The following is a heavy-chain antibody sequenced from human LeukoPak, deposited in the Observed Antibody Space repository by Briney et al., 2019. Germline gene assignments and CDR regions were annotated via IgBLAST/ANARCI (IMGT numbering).Heavy chain of an antibody. Sequence: ASVKVSCKASGYTFTSYGISWVRQAPGQGLEWMGWISAYNGNTNYAQKLQGRVTMTTDTSTSTAYMELRSLKSDDTAVYYCARDSSWGITMIVVVGEPSFDYWGQGTLVTVSS. CDR3: ARDSSWGITMIVVVGEPSFDY. V-gene: IGHV1-18*01. CDR2: ISAYNGNT. D-gene: IGHD3-22*01. J-gene: IGHJ4*02. CDR1: GYTFTSYG.